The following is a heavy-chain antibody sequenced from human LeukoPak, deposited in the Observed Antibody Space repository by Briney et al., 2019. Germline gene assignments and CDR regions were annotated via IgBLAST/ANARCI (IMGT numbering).Heavy chain of an antibody. D-gene: IGHD1-26*01. CDR1: GFTFSNYW. Sequence: GGSLRLSCAASGFTFSNYWMSWVRQAPGKGLEWVANINRDGSEKYYVDSVKGRFTISRDNAKHSLYLQINSLRAEDTAVYYCARLIIVGVTGYYFDFWGQGTLVTVSS. CDR3: ARLIIVGVTGYYFDF. J-gene: IGHJ4*02. V-gene: IGHV3-7*01. CDR2: INRDGSEK.